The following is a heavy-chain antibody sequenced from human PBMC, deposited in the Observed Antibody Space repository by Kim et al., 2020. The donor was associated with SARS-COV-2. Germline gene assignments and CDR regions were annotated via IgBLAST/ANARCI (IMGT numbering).Heavy chain of an antibody. J-gene: IGHJ4*02. V-gene: IGHV4-34*01. CDR1: GGSFSGYY. CDR3: ARAGSSSGYYYTGFDY. CDR2: INHSGST. Sequence: SETLSLTCAVYGGSFSGYYWSWIRQPPGKGLEWIGEINHSGSTNYNPSLKSRVTISVDTSKNQFSLKLSSVTAADTAVYYCARAGSSSGYYYTGFDYWGQGTLVTVSS. D-gene: IGHD3-22*01.